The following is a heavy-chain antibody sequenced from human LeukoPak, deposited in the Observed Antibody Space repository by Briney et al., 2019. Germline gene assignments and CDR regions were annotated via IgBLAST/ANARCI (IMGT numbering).Heavy chain of an antibody. D-gene: IGHD3-9*01. CDR3: ARLAGYYDILTCYYCYYYGMDV. CDR1: GYSFTSYW. V-gene: IGHV5-51*01. CDR2: IYPGDSDT. J-gene: IGHJ6*02. Sequence: GESLKISCKGSGYSFTSYWIGWVRQMPGKGLEWMGIIYPGDSDTRYSPSFQGQVTISADKSISTAYLQWSSLKASDTAMYYCARLAGYYDILTCYYCYYYGMDVWGQGTTVTVSS.